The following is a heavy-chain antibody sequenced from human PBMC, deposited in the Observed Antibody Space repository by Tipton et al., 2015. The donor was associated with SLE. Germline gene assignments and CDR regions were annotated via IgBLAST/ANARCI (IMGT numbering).Heavy chain of an antibody. CDR3: ARGGVVVGYYCGMDV. Sequence: TLSLTCAVYGGSFSGYYWSWIRQPPGKGLEWIGEINHSGSTNYNPSLKSRVTISVDTSKNQFSLKLSSVTAADTAVYYCARGGVVVGYYCGMDVWGQGTTVTVSS. CDR2: INHSGST. V-gene: IGHV4-34*01. D-gene: IGHD2-2*01. CDR1: GGSFSGYY. J-gene: IGHJ6*02.